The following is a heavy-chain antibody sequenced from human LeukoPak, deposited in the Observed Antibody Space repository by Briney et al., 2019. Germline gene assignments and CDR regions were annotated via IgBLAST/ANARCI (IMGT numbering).Heavy chain of an antibody. CDR3: ARGPFGSGSFLDY. CDR1: GYIFSSND. V-gene: IGHV1-8*01. J-gene: IGHJ4*02. CDR2: MNPNSGDT. D-gene: IGHD3-10*01. Sequence: ASVEVSCKASGYIFSSNDINWVRQAAGQGLEWMGWMNPNSGDTGYTQKFQGRVAMTRSTSITTAYMELSSLRSEDTAAYYCARGPFGSGSFLDYWGQGTLVTVSS.